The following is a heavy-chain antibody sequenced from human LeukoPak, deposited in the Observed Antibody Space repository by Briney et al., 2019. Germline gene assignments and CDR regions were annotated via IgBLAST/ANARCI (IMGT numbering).Heavy chain of an antibody. CDR2: ITYSSGYT. Sequence: GGSLRLSCAASGFTVSSNYMSWVRQAPGKGLEWVSGITYSSGYTYYADSVKGRFTISRDNSRNTLYLQMNSLRAEDTAVYYCAKDPSDLGGSGSNNYFDCWGQGTLVTVSS. V-gene: IGHV3-53*01. CDR3: AKDPSDLGGSGSNNYFDC. J-gene: IGHJ4*02. CDR1: GFTVSSNY. D-gene: IGHD3-10*01.